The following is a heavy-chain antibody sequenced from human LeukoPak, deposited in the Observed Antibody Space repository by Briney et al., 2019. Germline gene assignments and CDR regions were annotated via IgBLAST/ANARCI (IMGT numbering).Heavy chain of an antibody. V-gene: IGHV3-11*01. CDR3: ATRNMTTVSP. CDR1: GFTFSDYY. Sequence: PGGSLRLSCGASGFTFSDYYMSWIRQAPGKGLEWVSYISSSGSTIYYADSVKGRFTISRDNAKNSLYLQMNSLRAEDTAVYYCATRNMTTVSPWSQGTLVTVSS. J-gene: IGHJ5*02. D-gene: IGHD4-17*01. CDR2: ISSSGSTI.